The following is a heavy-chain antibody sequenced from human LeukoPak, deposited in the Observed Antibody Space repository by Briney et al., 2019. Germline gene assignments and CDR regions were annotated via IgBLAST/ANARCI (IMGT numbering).Heavy chain of an antibody. D-gene: IGHD6-19*01. CDR2: INPNSGGT. CDR3: ARLAPGSGGYSSGWDIDY. Sequence: ASVKVSCKASGYTFTGYYMHWVRQAPGQGLEWMGRINPNSGGTNYAQKFQGRVTMTRDTSISTAYIELRRLRSDDTAVYYCARLAPGSGGYSSGWDIDYWGQGTLVTVSS. J-gene: IGHJ4*02. V-gene: IGHV1-2*06. CDR1: GYTFTGYY.